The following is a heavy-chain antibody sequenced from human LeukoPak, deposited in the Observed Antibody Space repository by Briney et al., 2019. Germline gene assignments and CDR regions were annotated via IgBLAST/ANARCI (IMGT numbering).Heavy chain of an antibody. V-gene: IGHV1-69*04. J-gene: IGHJ4*02. Sequence: GSSVKVSCKASGGTFSSYAISWVRQAPGQGLEWMGRIIPILGIANYAQKFQGRVTITADKSTSTAYMELSSLRSEDTAVYYCARGSAAGPWGYFDYWGQGTLVTVSS. CDR1: GGTFSSYA. CDR3: ARGSAAGPWGYFDY. D-gene: IGHD6-13*01. CDR2: IIPILGIA.